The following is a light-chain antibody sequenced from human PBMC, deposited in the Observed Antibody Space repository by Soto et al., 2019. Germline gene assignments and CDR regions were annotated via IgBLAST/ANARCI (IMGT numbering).Light chain of an antibody. J-gene: IGKJ1*01. CDR1: QSVSSN. CDR2: DAS. CDR3: QQFNNWPRT. V-gene: IGKV3-15*01. Sequence: EIAMTQSPATLSVSPGERATLSCRASQSVSSNLGWYQQQPGQAPSLLIYDASTRATAIPARFSGSGFGTDFTLTISSLQSEDVAVYYCQQFNNWPRTVGQGTKVEIK.